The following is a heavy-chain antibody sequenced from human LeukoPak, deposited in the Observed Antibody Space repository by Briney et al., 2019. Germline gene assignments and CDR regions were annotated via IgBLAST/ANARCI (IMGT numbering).Heavy chain of an antibody. V-gene: IGHV3-23*01. D-gene: IGHD3-10*01. CDR2: ISGSGGST. CDR1: GFTFSSYA. J-gene: IGHJ6*02. Sequence: GGSLRLSCAASGFTFSSYAMSWVRQAPGKGLEWVSAISGSGGSTYYADSVKGRFTISRDNTKNTLYLQINSLRAEDTAVYYWAKGTSYYGSGSYYNPSYGMDVWGQGTTVTVSS. CDR3: AKGTSYYGSGSYYNPSYGMDV.